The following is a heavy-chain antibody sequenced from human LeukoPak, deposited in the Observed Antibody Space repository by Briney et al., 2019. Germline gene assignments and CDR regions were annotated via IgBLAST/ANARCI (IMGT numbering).Heavy chain of an antibody. Sequence: GGSLRLSCAASGFTFSDYYMSWIRQAPGKGLEWVSYISSSGSTIYYADSVKGRFTISRDNAKNSLYLQMNSLRAEDTALYYCAKDIGATWDTAMAGDYWGQGTLVTVSS. CDR3: AKDIGATWDTAMAGDY. D-gene: IGHD5-18*01. J-gene: IGHJ4*02. CDR1: GFTFSDYY. CDR2: ISSSGSTI. V-gene: IGHV3-11*01.